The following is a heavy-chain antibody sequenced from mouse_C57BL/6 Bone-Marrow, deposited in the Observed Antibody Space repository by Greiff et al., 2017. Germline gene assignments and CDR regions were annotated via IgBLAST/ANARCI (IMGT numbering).Heavy chain of an antibody. CDR2: ISYDGSN. CDR3: ARDSTMVTTWDY. V-gene: IGHV3-6*01. D-gene: IGHD2-2*01. CDR1: GYSITSGYY. Sequence: VQLKESGPGLVKPSQSLSLTCSVTGYSITSGYYWNWIRQFPGNKLEWMGYISYDGSNNYNPSLKNRISITRDTSKNQFFLKLNSVTTEDTATYYCARDSTMVTTWDYWGQGTLVTVSA. J-gene: IGHJ3*01.